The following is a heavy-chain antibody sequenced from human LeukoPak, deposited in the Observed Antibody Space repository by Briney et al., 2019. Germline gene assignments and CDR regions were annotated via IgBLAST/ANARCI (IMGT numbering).Heavy chain of an antibody. CDR2: IKQDGSEK. CDR3: ARVGHDSSGYLHLDY. Sequence: GGSLRLSCAASGFTFSSYWMSWVRQAPGKGLEWVANIKQDGSEKYYVDPVKGRFTISRDNAKKSLYLQMNSLRAEDTAVYYCARVGHDSSGYLHLDYSGQGTLATVSS. V-gene: IGHV3-7*01. D-gene: IGHD3-22*01. J-gene: IGHJ4*02. CDR1: GFTFSSYW.